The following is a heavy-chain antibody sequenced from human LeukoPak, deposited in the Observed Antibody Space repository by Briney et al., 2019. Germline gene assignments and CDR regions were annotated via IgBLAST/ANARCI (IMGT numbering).Heavy chain of an antibody. CDR2: ISYDGSNK. CDR3: ASGGAFDI. CDR1: GFTFSSYA. V-gene: IGHV3-30-3*01. Sequence: PGGSLRLSCAASGFTFSSYAMHWVRQAPGKGLEWVAVISYDGSNKYYADSAKGRFTISRDNSKNTLYLQMNSLRAEDTAVYYCASGGAFDIWGQGTMVTVSS. J-gene: IGHJ3*02.